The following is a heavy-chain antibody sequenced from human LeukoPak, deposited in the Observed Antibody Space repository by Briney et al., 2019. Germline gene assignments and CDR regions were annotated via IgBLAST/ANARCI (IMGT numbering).Heavy chain of an antibody. CDR2: IYYSGST. Sequence: SETLSLTCTVSGGSISSSSYYWGWIRQPPGKGLEWIGSIYYSGSTYCNPSLKSRVTISVDTSKNQFSLELSSVTAADTAVYYCARLVPGDYYDSSGFGYWGQGTLVTVSS. V-gene: IGHV4-39*01. CDR1: GGSISSSSYY. D-gene: IGHD3-22*01. CDR3: ARLVPGDYYDSSGFGY. J-gene: IGHJ4*02.